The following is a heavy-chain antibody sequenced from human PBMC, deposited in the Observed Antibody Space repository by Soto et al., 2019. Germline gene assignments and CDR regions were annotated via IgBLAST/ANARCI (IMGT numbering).Heavy chain of an antibody. CDR2: MNPNSGNT. D-gene: IGHD5-12*01. Sequence: ASVKVSCKASGYTFTSYDINWVRQATGQGLEWMGWMNPNSGNTGYAQKFQGRVTMTRNTSISTAYMELSSLRSEDTAVYYCARGNSGYDYAYYYYYYYMDVWGKGTTVTVSS. J-gene: IGHJ6*03. CDR3: ARGNSGYDYAYYYYYYYMDV. CDR1: GYTFTSYD. V-gene: IGHV1-8*01.